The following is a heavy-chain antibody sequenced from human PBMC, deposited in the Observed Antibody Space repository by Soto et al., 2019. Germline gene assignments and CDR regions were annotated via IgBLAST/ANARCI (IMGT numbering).Heavy chain of an antibody. CDR3: TRYVTVVPGAGFDP. V-gene: IGHV3-74*01. CDR1: GFTFSSYW. CDR2: IKSDGSNT. J-gene: IGHJ5*02. D-gene: IGHD3-22*01. Sequence: EVQLVESGGGLVQPGGSLRLSCAASGFTFSSYWMHWVRQPPGKGLEWVSRIKSDGSNTNYADSVKGRLTISRDNAKNTLYLQMDSLRVEDTAVYYCTRYVTVVPGAGFDPWGQGILVTVSS.